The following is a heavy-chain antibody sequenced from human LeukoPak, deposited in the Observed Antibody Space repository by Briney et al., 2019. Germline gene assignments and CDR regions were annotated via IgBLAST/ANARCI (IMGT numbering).Heavy chain of an antibody. J-gene: IGHJ4*02. CDR1: GFTFRNFA. CDR2: IGGSDGTT. D-gene: IGHD6-19*01. CDR3: AKGGWRSLFDK. Sequence: GGSLRISCAASGFTFRNFAMTWVRQAPGKGLEWVSTIGGSDGTTDYADSVKGRFTISRDNSKNTLYLQFNFLRADDTAVYFCAKGGWRSLFDKWGQGALVTVSS. V-gene: IGHV3-23*01.